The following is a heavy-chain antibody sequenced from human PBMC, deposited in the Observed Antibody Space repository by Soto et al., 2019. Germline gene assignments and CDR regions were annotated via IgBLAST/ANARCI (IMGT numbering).Heavy chain of an antibody. D-gene: IGHD2-15*01. CDR1: RLSCRSYA. CDR3: AKHPHRGGNYYFFYFEY. Sequence: PXGSLMLSFSAGRLSCRSYAVTWVRQTRGKRLEWDSAISGSGRSTYYADSVKGRFTSSRDSSRDTLDLQMNSLEVEDTATYSCAKHPHRGGNYYFFYFEYWGQGTLVTVSA. V-gene: IGHV3-23*01. J-gene: IGHJ4*02. CDR2: ISGSGRST.